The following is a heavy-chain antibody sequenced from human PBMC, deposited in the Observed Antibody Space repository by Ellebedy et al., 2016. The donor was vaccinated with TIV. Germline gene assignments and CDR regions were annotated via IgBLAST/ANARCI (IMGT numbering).Heavy chain of an antibody. Sequence: MPSETLSLTCTVSGVSGDSISSYHWSWIRQPPGKGLEWIGYIYYSGSTSYNPSLKSRVTISVDTSKNPFSLKHNSVTAADTAVYYCAGPPMGATSDEYFQHWGQGTLVTVSS. J-gene: IGHJ1*01. CDR3: AGPPMGATSDEYFQH. CDR2: IYYSGST. V-gene: IGHV4-59*01. CDR1: GDSISSYH. D-gene: IGHD1-26*01.